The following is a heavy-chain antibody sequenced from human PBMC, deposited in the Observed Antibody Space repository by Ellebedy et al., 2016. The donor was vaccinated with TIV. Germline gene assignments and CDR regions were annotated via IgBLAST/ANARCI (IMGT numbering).Heavy chain of an antibody. J-gene: IGHJ3*02. Sequence: SETLSLTCSVSGGSISSTSFYWGWIRQPPGKGLEWIGYIYYTGRTDYNPSLKSRLTLSIDTSKTQFSLQLTSVTAADTAVYYCARDNSDYGIDAFDIWGHGTMVTVSA. CDR3: ARDNSDYGIDAFDI. V-gene: IGHV4-39*07. D-gene: IGHD4-17*01. CDR1: GGSISSTSFY. CDR2: IYYTGRT.